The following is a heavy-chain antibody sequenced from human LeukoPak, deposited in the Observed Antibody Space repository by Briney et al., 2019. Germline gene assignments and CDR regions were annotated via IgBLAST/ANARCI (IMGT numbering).Heavy chain of an antibody. CDR1: GFTFDDYA. D-gene: IGHD5-12*01. V-gene: IGHV3-9*01. J-gene: IGHJ4*02. CDR3: ARDGEWLRPMDY. Sequence: GRSLRLSCAASGFTFDDYAMHWVRQAPGKGLEWVSGISWNSGSIGYADSVKGRFTISRDNAKNSLYLQMNSLRAEDTAVYYCARDGEWLRPMDYWGQGTLVTVSS. CDR2: ISWNSGSI.